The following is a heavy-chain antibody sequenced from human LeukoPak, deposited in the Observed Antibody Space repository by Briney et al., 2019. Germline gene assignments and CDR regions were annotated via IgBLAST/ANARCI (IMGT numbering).Heavy chain of an antibody. J-gene: IGHJ1*01. Sequence: GGSLRLSCAASGFTFSSYWMSWVRQAPGKGLEWVANIKQDGSEKYYVDSVKGRFTISRGNAKNSLYLQMNSLRAEDTAVYYCARDWGTYYYDSSGHSDWGQGTLVTVSS. CDR3: ARDWGTYYYDSSGHSD. CDR2: IKQDGSEK. CDR1: GFTFSSYW. V-gene: IGHV3-7*03. D-gene: IGHD3-22*01.